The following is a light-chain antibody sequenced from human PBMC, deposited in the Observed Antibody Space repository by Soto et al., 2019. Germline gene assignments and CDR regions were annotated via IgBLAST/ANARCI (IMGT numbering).Light chain of an antibody. CDR2: GAS. V-gene: IGKV3-20*01. Sequence: EIVLTQSPGTLSLSPGERATLSCRTTQSVSSTYLAWYQQKPGQAPRLLIYGASSRATGIPDRFGGSASGTDFTLSISGLEPEDFAVYYCQQYSSSPPGITFGPGTKVDIK. J-gene: IGKJ3*01. CDR3: QQYSSSPPGIT. CDR1: QSVSSTY.